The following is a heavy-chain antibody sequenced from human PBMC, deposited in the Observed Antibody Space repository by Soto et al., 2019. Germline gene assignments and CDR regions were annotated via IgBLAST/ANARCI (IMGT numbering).Heavy chain of an antibody. CDR1: GYTFTSYA. CDR3: ARGVGGPDGPGDY. J-gene: IGHJ4*02. Sequence: QVQLVQSGAEGKKPGASVKVSCKASGYTFTSYAMHWVRQAPGQRLEWMGWINAGNGNTKYSQKCQGRINITRDTSASRAYMELSSMRPEDTALYYCARGVGGPDGPGDYWGQGTLVTVSS. V-gene: IGHV1-3*01. D-gene: IGHD2-15*01. CDR2: INAGNGNT.